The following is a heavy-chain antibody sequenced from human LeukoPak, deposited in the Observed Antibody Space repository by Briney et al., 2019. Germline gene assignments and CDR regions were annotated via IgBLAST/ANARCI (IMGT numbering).Heavy chain of an antibody. CDR2: INPNSGDT. D-gene: IGHD6-13*01. Sequence: GASVKVSCKASVYTFTDYYMHWVRQAPGQGLEWMGWINPNSGDTNYAQKFQGRVTMTRDTSITTAYMELRTLRSDDTAVYYCARDRQGLTAGANNWFDPWGQGTLVSVSS. V-gene: IGHV1-2*02. CDR1: VYTFTDYY. CDR3: ARDRQGLTAGANNWFDP. J-gene: IGHJ5*02.